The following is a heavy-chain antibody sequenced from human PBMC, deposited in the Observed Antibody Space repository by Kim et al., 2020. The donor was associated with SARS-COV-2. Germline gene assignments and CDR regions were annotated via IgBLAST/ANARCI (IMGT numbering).Heavy chain of an antibody. CDR2: ISYDGSNK. V-gene: IGHV3-30*18. CDR3: AKDGGGYSYGYYFDY. J-gene: IGHJ4*02. D-gene: IGHD5-18*01. Sequence: GGSLRLSCAASGFTFSSYGMHWVRQAPGKGLEWVAVISYDGSNKYYADSEKGRFTISRDNSKNTLYLQMNSLRAEDTAVYYCAKDGGGYSYGYYFDYWGQGTLVTVSS. CDR1: GFTFSSYG.